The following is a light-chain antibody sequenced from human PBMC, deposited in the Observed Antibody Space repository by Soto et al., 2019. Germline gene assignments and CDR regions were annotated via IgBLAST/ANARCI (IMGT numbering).Light chain of an antibody. CDR3: SSFTSSSTRV. J-gene: IGLJ3*02. CDR2: EVS. V-gene: IGLV2-14*01. Sequence: QSALTQPASMSGSPGQSITISCTGTSSDVGGYNFVSWYQQLPGKAPKLLIYEVSDRPSGVSNRFSGCKSGNTASLTISGLQAEDEAHYYCSSFTSSSTRVFGGGTKLTVL. CDR1: SSDVGGYNF.